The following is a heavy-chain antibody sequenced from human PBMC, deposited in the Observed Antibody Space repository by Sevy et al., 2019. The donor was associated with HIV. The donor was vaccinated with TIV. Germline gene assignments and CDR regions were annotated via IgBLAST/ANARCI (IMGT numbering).Heavy chain of an antibody. CDR1: GGSINSDH. J-gene: IGHJ3*02. CDR2: VYYIGGT. Sequence: AESLSLTCTVSGGSINSDHWNWIRQPPGKGLERIGYVYYIGGTNYNPSLKNRVTIPVDRTKNQFSLKLTSVTAADTAVYYCARRNDFAIWGQGTMVTVSS. CDR3: ARRNDFAI. V-gene: IGHV4-59*08.